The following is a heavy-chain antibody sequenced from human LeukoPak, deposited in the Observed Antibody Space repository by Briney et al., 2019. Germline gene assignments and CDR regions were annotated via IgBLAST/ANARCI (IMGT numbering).Heavy chain of an antibody. CDR2: INPNSGGT. V-gene: IGHV1-2*02. CDR1: GYTFTGYY. Sequence: ASVKVSCKASGYTFTGYYMHWMRQAPGQGLEWMGWINPNSGGTNYAQKFQGRVTMTRDTSISTAYMELSRLRSDDTAVYYCARGVDYSSSNPYYFDYWGQGTLVTVSS. J-gene: IGHJ4*02. D-gene: IGHD6-13*01. CDR3: ARGVDYSSSNPYYFDY.